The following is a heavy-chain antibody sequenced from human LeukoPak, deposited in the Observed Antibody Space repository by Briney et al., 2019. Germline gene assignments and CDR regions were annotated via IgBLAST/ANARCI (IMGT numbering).Heavy chain of an antibody. D-gene: IGHD4-17*01. CDR1: GFTFSSYA. J-gene: IGHJ4*02. V-gene: IGHV3-23*01. CDR2: ISGSGGST. CDR3: AKEQLDYYGDNESFDY. Sequence: GGSLRLSCAASGFTFSSYAMSWVRQAPGKGLEWVSAISGSGGSTYYADSVKGRFTISRDNSKNTLYLQMNSLRAEDTAVYYCAKEQLDYYGDNESFDYWGQGALVTVSS.